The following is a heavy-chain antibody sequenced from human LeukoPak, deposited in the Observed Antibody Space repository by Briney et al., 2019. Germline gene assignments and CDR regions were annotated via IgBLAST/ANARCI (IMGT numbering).Heavy chain of an antibody. Sequence: ASVKVSCKASGGTFSSYAISWVRQAPGQGLEWMGWISAYNGNTNYAQKLQGRVTMTTDTSTSTAYMELRSLRSDDTAVYYCARGKGQQLVKIYDYWGQGTLVTVSS. D-gene: IGHD6-13*01. CDR1: GGTFSSYA. CDR2: ISAYNGNT. CDR3: ARGKGQQLVKIYDY. J-gene: IGHJ4*02. V-gene: IGHV1-18*01.